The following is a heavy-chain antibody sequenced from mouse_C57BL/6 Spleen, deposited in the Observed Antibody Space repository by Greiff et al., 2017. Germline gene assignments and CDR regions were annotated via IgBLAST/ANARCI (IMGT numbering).Heavy chain of an antibody. CDR3: ARTGGYSYWYFDV. J-gene: IGHJ1*03. CDR1: GYTFTSYW. D-gene: IGHD2-3*01. CDR2: IDPSDSYT. V-gene: IGHV1-50*01. Sequence: QVQLQQPGAELVKPGASVKLSCKASGYTFTSYWMQWVKQRPGQGLEWIGEIDPSDSYTNYNQKFKSKATLTVDTSSSTAYMQLSSLTSEDSAVYYCARTGGYSYWYFDVWGTGTTVTVSS.